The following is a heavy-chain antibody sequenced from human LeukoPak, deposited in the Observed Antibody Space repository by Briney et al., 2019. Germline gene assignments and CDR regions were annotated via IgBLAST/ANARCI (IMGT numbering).Heavy chain of an antibody. Sequence: ASVKVSCKASGYTFTSYGISWVRQAPGQGLEWMGWISAYNGNTNYAQKLQGRVTMTTDTSTSTAYMELRSLRSDDTAVYYCARESGDFWSGYYASYYFDYWGQGTLVTVSS. V-gene: IGHV1-18*01. CDR2: ISAYNGNT. CDR3: ARESGDFWSGYYASYYFDY. CDR1: GYTFTSYG. D-gene: IGHD3-3*01. J-gene: IGHJ4*02.